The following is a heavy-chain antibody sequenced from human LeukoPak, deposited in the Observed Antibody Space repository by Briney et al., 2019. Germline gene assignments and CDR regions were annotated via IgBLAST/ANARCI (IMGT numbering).Heavy chain of an antibody. V-gene: IGHV4-34*01. CDR2: INHSGST. D-gene: IGHD3-22*01. CDR3: ARGLEGYYDSSGIGSGY. CDR1: GGSFSGYY. J-gene: IGHJ4*02. Sequence: SETLSLTCAVYGGSFSGYYWSWVRQPPGKELEWIGEINHSGSTNYNPSLKSRVTISVDTSKNQFSLKLSSVTAADTAVYYCARGLEGYYDSSGIGSGYWGQGTLVTVSS.